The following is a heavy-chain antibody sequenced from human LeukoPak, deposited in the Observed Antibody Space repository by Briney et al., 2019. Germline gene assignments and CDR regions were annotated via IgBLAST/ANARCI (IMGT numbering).Heavy chain of an antibody. CDR3: ARDIGAGGAFDI. V-gene: IGHV4-31*03. J-gene: IGHJ3*02. Sequence: SETLSLTCTVSGGSIRSSYYYWGWIRQPPGKGLEWIGYIYYNGSTYYNPSLKSRVTISVDTSKNQLSLKLSSVTAADTAVYYCARDIGAGGAFDIWGQRTMVTVSS. CDR2: IYYNGST. D-gene: IGHD5-12*01. CDR1: GGSIRSSYYY.